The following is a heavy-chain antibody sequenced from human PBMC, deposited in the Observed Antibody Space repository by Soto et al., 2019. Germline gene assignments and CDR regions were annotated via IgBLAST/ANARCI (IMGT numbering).Heavy chain of an antibody. CDR3: AKLRGWYGDYYYGMDV. CDR2: ISGSVGST. J-gene: IGHJ6*02. CDR1: GFTFSSYA. Sequence: GGSLRLSCAASGFTFSSYAMSWVRQAPGKGLEWVSAISGSVGSTYYADSVKGRFTISRDNSKNTLYLQMNSLRAEDTAVYYCAKLRGWYGDYYYGMDVWGQGTRVTVSS. D-gene: IGHD6-19*01. V-gene: IGHV3-23*01.